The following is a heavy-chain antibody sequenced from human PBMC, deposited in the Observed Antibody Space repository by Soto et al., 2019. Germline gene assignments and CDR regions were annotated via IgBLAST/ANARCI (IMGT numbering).Heavy chain of an antibody. CDR2: INSDGSST. Sequence: GGSLRLSCAASGFTFSSYWMHWVRQAPGEGLVWVSRINSDGSSTSYADSVKGRFTISRDNAKNTLYLQMNSLRGEDTAVYYCARDGYSGSYLGVFDIWGQGTMVTVSS. CDR3: ARDGYSGSYLGVFDI. CDR1: GFTFSSYW. D-gene: IGHD1-26*01. V-gene: IGHV3-74*01. J-gene: IGHJ3*02.